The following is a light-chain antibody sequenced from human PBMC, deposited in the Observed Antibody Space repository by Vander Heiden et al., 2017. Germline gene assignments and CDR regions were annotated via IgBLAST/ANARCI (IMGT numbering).Light chain of an antibody. V-gene: IGLV1-47*01. Sequence: PGQRVTISCSGSSSNIGSNYVYWYQQLPGTAPKLLIYRNNQRPSGVPDRFSGSKSGTSASLDISGLRSEDEADYYWAAWDDSLSGRVFGGGTKLTVL. CDR1: SSNIGSNY. J-gene: IGLJ2*01. CDR2: RNN. CDR3: AAWDDSLSGRV.